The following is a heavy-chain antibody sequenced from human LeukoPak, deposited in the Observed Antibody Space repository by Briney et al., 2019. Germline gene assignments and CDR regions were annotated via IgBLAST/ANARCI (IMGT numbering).Heavy chain of an antibody. CDR1: GYTFTSYD. D-gene: IGHD3-10*01. J-gene: IGHJ6*02. V-gene: IGHV1-18*01. CDR2: IIPIFGTA. CDR3: AGDCYYGSGSLYYYYYGMDV. Sequence: ASVKVSCKASGYTFTSYDINWVRQAPGQGLEWMGGIIPIFGTANYAQKLQGRVTMTTDTSTSTAYMELRSLRSDDTAVYYCAGDCYYGSGSLYYYYYGMDVWGQGTTVTVSS.